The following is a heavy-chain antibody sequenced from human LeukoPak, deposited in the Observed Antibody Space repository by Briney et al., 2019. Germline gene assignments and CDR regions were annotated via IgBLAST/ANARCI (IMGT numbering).Heavy chain of an antibody. D-gene: IGHD4-17*01. CDR2: INQDGSEK. CDR1: GFTFRSFW. J-gene: IGHJ4*02. Sequence: GGSLRLSCAASGFTFRSFWMTWVRQAPGKGLEWVAGINQDGSEKYYVDSVKGRFTISRDNSKNTLYLQMNSLRAEDTAVYYCAKSLTTVTTSPFDYWGQGTLVTVSS. V-gene: IGHV3-7*03. CDR3: AKSLTTVTTSPFDY.